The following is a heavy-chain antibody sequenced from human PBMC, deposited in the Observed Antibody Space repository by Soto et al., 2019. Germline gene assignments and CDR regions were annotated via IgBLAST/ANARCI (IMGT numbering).Heavy chain of an antibody. V-gene: IGHV6-1*01. CDR3: ARELPYYVSSDSYLDY. CDR2: TYYRSRWYN. J-gene: IGHJ4*02. D-gene: IGHD3-16*01. CDR1: GDSVSGNSAA. Sequence: QTLSLTCAISGDSVSGNSAAWNWIRQSPSRGLEWLGRTYYRSRWYNDYAVSVKSRITVTPDTSKNQFSLNLNSVTPEDTDVYYCARELPYYVSSDSYLDYWGQGALVTVSS.